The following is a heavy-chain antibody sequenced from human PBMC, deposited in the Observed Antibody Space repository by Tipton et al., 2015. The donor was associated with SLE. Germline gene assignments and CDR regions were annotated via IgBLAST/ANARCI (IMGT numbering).Heavy chain of an antibody. CDR1: GGSISSYY. J-gene: IGHJ4*02. CDR2: IYYSGST. Sequence: GLVKPSETLSLTCTVSGGSISSYYWSWIRQPPGKGLEWIGYIYYSGSTNYSPSLKSRVTISVDTSKNQFSLKLSSVTAADTAVYYCARGGYLYSGGFDYWGQGILVTVSS. D-gene: IGHD1-26*01. V-gene: IGHV4-59*01. CDR3: ARGGYLYSGGFDY.